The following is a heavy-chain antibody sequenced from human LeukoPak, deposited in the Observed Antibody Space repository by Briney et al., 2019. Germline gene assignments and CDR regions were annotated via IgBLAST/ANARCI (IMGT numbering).Heavy chain of an antibody. Sequence: PSQTLSLTCTVSDGSISSGGYYWSWIRQHPGKGLEWIGYIYYSGSTYYNPSLKSRVTISVDTSKNQFSLKLSSVTAVDTAVYYCARLTTGTTKRFDPWGQGTLVTVSS. J-gene: IGHJ5*02. D-gene: IGHD1-1*01. V-gene: IGHV4-31*03. CDR2: IYYSGST. CDR1: DGSISSGGYY. CDR3: ARLTTGTTKRFDP.